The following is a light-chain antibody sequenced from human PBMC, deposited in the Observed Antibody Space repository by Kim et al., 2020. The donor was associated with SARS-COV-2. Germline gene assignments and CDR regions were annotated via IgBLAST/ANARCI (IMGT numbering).Light chain of an antibody. Sequence: WSPRGKAPPPCKASRAVSTPFFAWYQQRPGQRPRLLISGTSTRATGIPDRFRGSSSGTDFTLTNSRLVPEDCAVYYCQQYGTAPYTFGQGTKLEIK. CDR2: GTS. V-gene: IGKV3-20*01. CDR3: QQYGTAPYT. CDR1: RAVSTPF. J-gene: IGKJ2*01.